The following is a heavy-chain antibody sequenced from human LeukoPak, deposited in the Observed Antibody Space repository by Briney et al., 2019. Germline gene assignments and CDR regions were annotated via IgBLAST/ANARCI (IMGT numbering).Heavy chain of an antibody. J-gene: IGHJ3*02. D-gene: IGHD3-22*01. Sequence: GGSERLSCAASGFTFSSYSMNWVRQAPGKGLEWVSSISSSSSYIYYADSVKGRFTISRDNAKNSLYLQMNSLRAEDTAVYYCARDLEVGYYDSSGEGAFDIWGQGTMVTVSS. CDR2: ISSSSSYI. CDR1: GFTFSSYS. V-gene: IGHV3-21*01. CDR3: ARDLEVGYYDSSGEGAFDI.